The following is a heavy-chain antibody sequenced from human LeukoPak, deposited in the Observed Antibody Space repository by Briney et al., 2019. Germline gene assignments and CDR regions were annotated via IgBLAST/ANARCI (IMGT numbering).Heavy chain of an antibody. CDR1: GGTFSSYA. CDR2: IIPIFGTA. J-gene: IGHJ4*02. D-gene: IGHD6-19*01. V-gene: IGHV1-69*01. Sequence: SEKVSCKASGGTFSSYAISWVRQAPGQGLEWMGGIIPIFGTANYAQKFQGRVTITADESTSTAYMELSSLRSEDTAVYYCARALGWLDYFDYWGQGTLVTVSS. CDR3: ARALGWLDYFDY.